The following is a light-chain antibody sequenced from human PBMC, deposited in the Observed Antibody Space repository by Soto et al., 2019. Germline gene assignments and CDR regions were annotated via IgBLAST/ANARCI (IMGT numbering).Light chain of an antibody. CDR1: NFNIGKNY. V-gene: IGLV1-51*02. CDR2: ESN. CDR3: GTWDNSLSGWL. Sequence: QPVLTQPPSMSAAPGQKVTISCSGSNFNIGKNYVSWYQQFPGTAPKLLIYESNKRPSGIPDRFSGSKSGTSATLGITGLQTGDEADYYCGTWDNSLSGWLFGGGTKVTVL. J-gene: IGLJ3*02.